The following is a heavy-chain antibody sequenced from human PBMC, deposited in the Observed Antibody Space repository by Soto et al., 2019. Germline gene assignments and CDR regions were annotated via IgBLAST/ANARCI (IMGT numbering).Heavy chain of an antibody. Sequence: GSPRLSFAASGITFSPYWMHWVRQAPGGGLVWVARMSGDGRTITYAAPGRGRFIISRDNSKSTLVLRMGSVRAEDTAVYLCAGGDVAVPSPLYYWGQGALVTVSS. J-gene: IGHJ4*02. D-gene: IGHD2-2*01. CDR2: MSGDGRTI. V-gene: IGHV3-74*01. CDR1: GITFSPYW. CDR3: AGGDVAVPSPLYY.